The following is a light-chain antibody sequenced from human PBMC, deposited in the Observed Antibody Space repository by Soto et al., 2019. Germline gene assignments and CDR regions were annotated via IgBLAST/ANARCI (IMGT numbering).Light chain of an antibody. CDR2: KAS. Sequence: DIQMTQSPPTLSASVGDRVTITCRASQSISSWLAWYQQKPGKAPKLLIYKASSLESGVPSRFRGSGSGTDFTLTISNLQPDDFATYYCQQYNDYSTFGQGTKVDIK. CDR3: QQYNDYST. CDR1: QSISSW. J-gene: IGKJ1*01. V-gene: IGKV1-5*03.